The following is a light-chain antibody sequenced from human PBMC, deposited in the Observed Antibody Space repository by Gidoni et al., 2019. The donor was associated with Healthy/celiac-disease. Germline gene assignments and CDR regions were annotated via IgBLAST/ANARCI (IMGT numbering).Light chain of an antibody. J-gene: IGKJ1*01. Sequence: EIVMTQSPATLSVSPGERATLSCRASQSVSSNLAWYQQKPGQAPMLRIYGASTRATGIPAMFSGSGSGTEFTLTIRSLQSEDFAVYYCQQYNNWPSWTFGQGTKVEIK. V-gene: IGKV3-15*01. CDR2: GAS. CDR3: QQYNNWPSWT. CDR1: QSVSSN.